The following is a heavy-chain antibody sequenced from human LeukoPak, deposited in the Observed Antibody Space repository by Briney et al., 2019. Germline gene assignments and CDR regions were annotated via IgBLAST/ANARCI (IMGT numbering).Heavy chain of an antibody. J-gene: IGHJ4*02. CDR1: GYTFSHYW. D-gene: IGHD1-1*01. V-gene: IGHV3-7*02. CDR2: IKPDGSYN. Sequence: PGGSLRLSCAASGYTFSHYWMSWVRQAPGKGLEWVATIKPDGSYNDYVDSVKGRFTISRDNAKNSLYLQMSSLRAEDMAVYYCANEMNWSFGYWGQGTLVTVSS. CDR3: ANEMNWSFGY.